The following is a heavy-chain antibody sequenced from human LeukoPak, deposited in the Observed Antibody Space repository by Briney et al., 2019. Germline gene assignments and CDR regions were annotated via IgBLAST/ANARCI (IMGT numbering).Heavy chain of an antibody. CDR1: GFTFSSYW. J-gene: IGHJ4*02. D-gene: IGHD3-10*01. Sequence: GGSLRLSCAASGFTFSSYWMNWVRQTPGKGLEWVANIKQDGSEKYYVDSVEGRFTISRDNAKNSLYLQMNSLRAEDTAVHYCARWIGGFDYWGQGALVTVSS. CDR2: IKQDGSEK. V-gene: IGHV3-7*01. CDR3: ARWIGGFDY.